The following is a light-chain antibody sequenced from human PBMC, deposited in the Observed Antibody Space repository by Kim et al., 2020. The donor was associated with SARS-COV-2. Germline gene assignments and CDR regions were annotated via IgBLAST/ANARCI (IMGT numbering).Light chain of an antibody. CDR3: LQHRRYPWT. Sequence: ASEGDTVPFSSRASQSVSSHLAWLQQPAGPAPLRIIYSATRLQSGVPSICSSSASGTEITITISRLQAEEAASYFWLQHRRYPWTFGQGTKVDIK. CDR2: SAT. V-gene: IGKV1-17*03. J-gene: IGKJ1*01. CDR1: QSVSSH.